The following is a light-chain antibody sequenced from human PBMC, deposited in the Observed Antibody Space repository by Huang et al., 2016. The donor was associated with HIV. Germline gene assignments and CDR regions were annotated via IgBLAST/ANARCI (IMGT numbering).Light chain of an antibody. CDR1: QSVNNN. V-gene: IGKV3-15*01. J-gene: IGKJ1*01. CDR3: QQYNEWPRT. Sequence: VMTQSPATLPVSPGERATLSCRARQSVNNNLAWYQKKTGQATRLVIYGASTRATDIPARFSGSGSGTNFTLTINSLQSEDFALYFCQQYNEWPRTFGQGTKVEVK. CDR2: GAS.